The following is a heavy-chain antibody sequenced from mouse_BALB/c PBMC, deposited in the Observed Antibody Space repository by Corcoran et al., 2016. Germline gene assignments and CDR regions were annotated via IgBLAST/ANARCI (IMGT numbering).Heavy chain of an antibody. J-gene: IGHJ4*01. Sequence: DVQLQESGPGLVKPSQSLSLTCFVTGYSITSGYYWNWIRQFPGNKLEWMGYISYDGSNNYNPSLKNRISITRDTSKNQFFLKLNSVTTEDTATYYCARSTTRAMDYWGQGTSVTVSS. CDR2: ISYDGSN. D-gene: IGHD1-1*01. CDR1: GYSITSGYY. CDR3: ARSTTRAMDY. V-gene: IGHV3-6*02.